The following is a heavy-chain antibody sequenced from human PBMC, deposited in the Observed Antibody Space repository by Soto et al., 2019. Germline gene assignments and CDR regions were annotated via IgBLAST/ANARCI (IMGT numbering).Heavy chain of an antibody. J-gene: IGHJ6*02. V-gene: IGHV4-34*01. CDR3: ARPTRQWLGLRYYYGMDV. CDR2: INHSGST. D-gene: IGHD6-19*01. Sequence: QVQLQQWGAGLLKPSETLSLTCAVYGGSFSGYYWSWIRQPPGKGLEWIGEINHSGSTNYNPSLKSRVTISVDTSKNQFSLKLSSVTAADTAVYHCARPTRQWLGLRYYYGMDVWGQGTTVTVSS. CDR1: GGSFSGYY.